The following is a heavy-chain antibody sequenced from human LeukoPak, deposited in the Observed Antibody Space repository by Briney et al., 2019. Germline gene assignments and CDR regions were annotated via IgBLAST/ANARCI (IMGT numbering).Heavy chain of an antibody. CDR2: ISAYNGNT. CDR1: GYTFTSYG. V-gene: IGHV1-18*04. Sequence: GASVKVSCKASGYTFTSYGISWVRQAPGQGLEWMGWISAYNGNTNYAQKLQGRVTMTTDTSTSTAYMELRSLRSDDTAVYYCARSFRLLWFGDPNWFDPWGQGTLVTVSS. J-gene: IGHJ5*02. D-gene: IGHD3-10*01. CDR3: ARSFRLLWFGDPNWFDP.